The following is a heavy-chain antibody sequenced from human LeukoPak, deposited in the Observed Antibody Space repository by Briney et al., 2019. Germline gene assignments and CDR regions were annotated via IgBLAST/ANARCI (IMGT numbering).Heavy chain of an antibody. CDR1: GYTFTGYY. D-gene: IGHD5-24*01. Sequence: ASVKVSCKASGYTFTGYYMHWVRQAPGQGLEWMGRINPNSGGTKYAQQFQGRATMTRDTSINSAYMELSRLRSDDTAVYDCARGADLGPVEMATITDYWGQGTLVTVSS. V-gene: IGHV1-2*06. CDR2: INPNSGGT. J-gene: IGHJ4*02. CDR3: ARGADLGPVEMATITDY.